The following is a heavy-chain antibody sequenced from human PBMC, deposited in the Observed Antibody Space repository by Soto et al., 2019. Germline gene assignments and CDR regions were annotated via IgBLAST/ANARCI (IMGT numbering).Heavy chain of an antibody. CDR2: IDWDGDK. CDR1: GFSLNASGMC. V-gene: IGHV2-70*13. Sequence: SGPTLVNPTQTRTLTCTFSGFSLNASGMCLTWSRQPPGRALEWLATIDWDGDKYYKSSLTTRITISKDTSKNQVAITMTNMQPMDTGTYFCARMSGSYISPLDSWGQGALVTVSS. CDR3: ARMSGSYISPLDS. J-gene: IGHJ4*02. D-gene: IGHD6-13*01.